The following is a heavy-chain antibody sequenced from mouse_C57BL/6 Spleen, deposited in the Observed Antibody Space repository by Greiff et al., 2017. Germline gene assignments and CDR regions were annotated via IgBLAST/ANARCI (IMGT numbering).Heavy chain of an antibody. CDR2: SRHKANGYTT. D-gene: IGHD4-1*01. Sequence: EVQLVESGGGLVQPGASLRLSCAASGFTFTDYYMSWVRQPPGQAPEWLALSRHKANGYTTEYTASVKGRFTISRDNSQNILYLQMNTLRAEDSATYYCVKAELGEGYFDYWGQGTTLTVSS. V-gene: IGHV7-4*01. CDR1: GFTFTDYY. CDR3: VKAELGEGYFDY. J-gene: IGHJ2*01.